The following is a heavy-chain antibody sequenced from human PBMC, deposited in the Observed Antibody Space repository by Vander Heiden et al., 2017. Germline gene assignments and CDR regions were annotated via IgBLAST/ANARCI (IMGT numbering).Heavy chain of an antibody. CDR1: GYTSTSYY. J-gene: IGHJ6*02. CDR2: INPSGGST. CDR3: ARGISDYYYGMDV. Sequence: QLQLVPSGAEVTKPVASVRVSCKASGYTSTSYYMHWVRQDPGQGLEWMGIINPSGGSTSYAQKFQGRVTMTRDTSTSTVYMELSSLRSEDTAVYYCARGISDYYYGMDVWGQGTTVTVSS. V-gene: IGHV1-46*03.